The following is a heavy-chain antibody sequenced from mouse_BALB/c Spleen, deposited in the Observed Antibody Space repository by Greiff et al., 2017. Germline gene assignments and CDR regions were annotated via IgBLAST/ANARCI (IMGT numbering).Heavy chain of an antibody. CDR2: ISSGGGST. CDR1: GFAFSSYD. D-gene: IGHD1-1*01. CDR3: ARGYYGSSYDAMDY. V-gene: IGHV5-12-1*01. Sequence: EVQGVESGGGLVKPGGSLKLSCAASGFAFSSYDMSWVRQTPEKRLEWVAYISSGGGSTYYPDTVKGRFTISRDNAKNTLYLQMSSLKSEDTAMYYCARGYYGSSYDAMDYWGQGTSVTVSS. J-gene: IGHJ4*01.